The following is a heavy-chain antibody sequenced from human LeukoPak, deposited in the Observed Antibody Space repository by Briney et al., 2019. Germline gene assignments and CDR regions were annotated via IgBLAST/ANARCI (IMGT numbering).Heavy chain of an antibody. V-gene: IGHV1-46*01. CDR2: INPSGGST. CDR3: AREAGDAFDI. CDR1: GYTFTSYY. Sequence: APVKVSCKASGYTFTSYYMHLVRQAPGQGLEWMGIINPSGGSTSYAQKFQGRVTMTRDTSTSTVYMELSSLRSEDTAVYYCAREAGDAFDIWGQGTMVTVSS. J-gene: IGHJ3*02.